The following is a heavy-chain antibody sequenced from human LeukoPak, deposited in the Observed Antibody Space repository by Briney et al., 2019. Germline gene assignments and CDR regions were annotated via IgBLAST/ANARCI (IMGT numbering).Heavy chain of an antibody. V-gene: IGHV1-8*01. J-gene: IGHJ1*01. D-gene: IGHD6-19*01. CDR2: MNPNSGNT. CDR1: GYTFTSYD. Sequence: ASVKVSCTASGYTFTSYDINWGRQATGQGLEGMGWMNPNSGNTGYAQKFQGRVTMTTNTATSPANLELSSLRAEDTAVHYCVRGLISGGWYLFFCGQGHLALVSA. CDR3: VRGLISGGWYLFF.